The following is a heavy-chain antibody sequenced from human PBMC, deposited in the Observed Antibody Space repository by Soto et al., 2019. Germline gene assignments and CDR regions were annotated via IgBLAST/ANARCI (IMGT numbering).Heavy chain of an antibody. D-gene: IGHD3-3*01. CDR3: ARRARRTIFGVVIIDPGGAARLDP. CDR1: GGSFSGYY. Sequence: SETLSLTCAVSGGSFSGYYWSWIRQPPGKGLEWIGEINHSGSTNYNPSLKSRVTISVDTSKNQFSLKLSSVTAADTAVYYCARRARRTIFGVVIIDPGGAARLDPWGQGTLVTVSS. V-gene: IGHV4-34*01. J-gene: IGHJ5*02. CDR2: INHSGST.